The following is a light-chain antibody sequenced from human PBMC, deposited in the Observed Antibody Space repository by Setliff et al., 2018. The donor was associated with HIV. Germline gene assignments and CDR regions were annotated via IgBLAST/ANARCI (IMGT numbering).Light chain of an antibody. J-gene: IGLJ1*01. CDR2: EVS. V-gene: IGLV2-8*01. CDR3: SSYAITNTRP. CDR1: SSDIGGYKY. Sequence: QSALTQPPSASGPPGQSVTISCTGTSSDIGGYKYVPWYQQHPGKAPKLMIYEVSKRPSGVPDRFSGSKSGNTASLTVSGLQAEDEADYYCSSYAITNTRPFGTGTKV.